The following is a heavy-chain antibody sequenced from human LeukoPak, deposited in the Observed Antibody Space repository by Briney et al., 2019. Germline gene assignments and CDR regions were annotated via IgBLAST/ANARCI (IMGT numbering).Heavy chain of an antibody. CDR3: ARDRHIAVFGVVPHRWFDP. V-gene: IGHV4-31*03. CDR1: GVSISSIGYY. J-gene: IGHJ5*02. D-gene: IGHD3-3*01. Sequence: SQTLSLTCTVSGVSISSIGYYWSWIRQHPGKGRDWIGNIYYSGSTNYNSSLKSRLSISLDTAKNQISLKLSSVTAADTAVYYCARDRHIAVFGVVPHRWFDPWGQGALVTVSS. CDR2: IYYSGST.